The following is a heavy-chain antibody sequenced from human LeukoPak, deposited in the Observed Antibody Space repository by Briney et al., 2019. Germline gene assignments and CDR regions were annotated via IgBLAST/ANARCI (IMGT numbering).Heavy chain of an antibody. V-gene: IGHV4-61*02. Sequence: PSQTLSLTCTVSGGSISSGSYYWSWIRQPAGKGLEWIGRIYTSGSTNYNPSLKSRVTISVDTSKNQFSLKLSSVIAADTAVYYCARDSTMIVVDTSGFDDAFDIWGQGTMVTVSS. D-gene: IGHD3-22*01. CDR2: IYTSGST. CDR3: ARDSTMIVVDTSGFDDAFDI. CDR1: GGSISSGSYY. J-gene: IGHJ3*02.